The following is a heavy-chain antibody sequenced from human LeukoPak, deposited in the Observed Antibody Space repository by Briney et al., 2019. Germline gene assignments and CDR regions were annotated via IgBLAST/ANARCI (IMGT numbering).Heavy chain of an antibody. Sequence: GGSLRLSCAASGFTVSSNYMSWVRQAPGKGLEWVSVIYSGGSTYYADSVRGRFTISRDNSKKTLHLQMNSLRAEDTAVYYCARTLPDYYDSSGYYFSYWFFDLWGRGTLVTVSS. V-gene: IGHV3-53*01. CDR1: GFTVSSNY. D-gene: IGHD3-22*01. J-gene: IGHJ2*01. CDR2: IYSGGST. CDR3: ARTLPDYYDSSGYYFSYWFFDL.